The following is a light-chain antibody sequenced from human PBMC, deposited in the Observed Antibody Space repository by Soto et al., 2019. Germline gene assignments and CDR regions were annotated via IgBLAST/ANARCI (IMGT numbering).Light chain of an antibody. CDR3: SSYTSSNTVL. V-gene: IGLV2-14*03. CDR2: DVT. Sequence: QSALTQPASVSGYPGQSITISCTGTSSDVGGYNYVSWYQHHPGKAPKLMIYDVTDRPSGISFRFSGSKSGNTASLTISRLHAEDEADYYCSSYTSSNTVLFGAGTKVTVL. J-gene: IGLJ2*01. CDR1: SSDVGGYNY.